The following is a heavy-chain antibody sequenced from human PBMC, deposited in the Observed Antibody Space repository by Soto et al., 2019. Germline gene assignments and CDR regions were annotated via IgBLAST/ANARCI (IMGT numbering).Heavy chain of an antibody. Sequence: QVQLVQSRAEVKKPGASVKVSCKASGYIFTDYYMNWVRQAPGQGLEWMGWINPNSGGTTYAQKFQGRVTMSTDTSITTAYMELSRLTSDDTAVYYFARPYCGSNSCHNWFDPWGQGTLVTVSS. D-gene: IGHD2-2*01. J-gene: IGHJ5*02. CDR1: GYIFTDYY. CDR2: INPNSGGT. CDR3: ARPYCGSNSCHNWFDP. V-gene: IGHV1-2*02.